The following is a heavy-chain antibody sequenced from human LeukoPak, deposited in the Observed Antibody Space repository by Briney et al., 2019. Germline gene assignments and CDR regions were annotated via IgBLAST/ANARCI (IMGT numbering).Heavy chain of an antibody. V-gene: IGHV3-49*03. CDR3: TRDPRHPDYDICF. Sequence: GGSLRLSCTASGFTFGDYAMSWFRQAPGKGLEWVGFIRSKAYGGTTEYAASVKGRFTISRDDSKSIAYLQMNSLKTEDTAVYYCTRDPRHPDYDICFWGQGTLVTVSS. CDR2: IRSKAYGGTT. D-gene: IGHD3-9*01. CDR1: GFTFGDYA. J-gene: IGHJ4*02.